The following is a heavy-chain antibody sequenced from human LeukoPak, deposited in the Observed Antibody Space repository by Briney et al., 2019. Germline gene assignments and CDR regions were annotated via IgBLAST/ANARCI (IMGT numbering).Heavy chain of an antibody. CDR1: GYTFNSYA. V-gene: IGHV3-23*01. J-gene: IGHJ4*02. CDR3: ATGEQQLVQPFHY. Sequence: GGSLRLSCAASGYTFNSYAMSWVRQAPGKGLEWVSAISGSGGNTYYADSVKGRFTISRDNSKNTLYLQMNSLRAEDTAVYYCATGEQQLVQPFHYWGQGTLVTVSS. D-gene: IGHD6-13*01. CDR2: ISGSGGNT.